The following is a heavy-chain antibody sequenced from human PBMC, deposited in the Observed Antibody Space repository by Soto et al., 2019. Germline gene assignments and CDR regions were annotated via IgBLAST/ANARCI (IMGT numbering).Heavy chain of an antibody. CDR2: MSGRGGSV. V-gene: IGHV3-23*01. CDR3: AKTFGSNWLLDY. Sequence: EVQLLEPGGGLVQPGGSLRLSCAGSGFTFSDYAISWVRQAPGKGLEWVSAMSGRGGSVYYADSVKGRFSISRENSKNTVYLQMSSLRGEDTAIYYCAKTFGSNWLLDYWGRGTLVTVSS. CDR1: GFTFSDYA. J-gene: IGHJ4*02. D-gene: IGHD6-13*01.